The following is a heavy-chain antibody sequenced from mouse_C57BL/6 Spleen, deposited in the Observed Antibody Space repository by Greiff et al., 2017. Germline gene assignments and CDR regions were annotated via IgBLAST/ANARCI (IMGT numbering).Heavy chain of an antibody. D-gene: IGHD2-1*01. V-gene: IGHV1-80*01. Sequence: VQLQQSGAELVKPGASVKISCKASGYAFSSYWMNWVKQRPGKGLEWIGQIYPGDGDTNYNGKFKGKATLTADKSSSTAYMQLSSLTSEDSAVYFCARWGNYEDYYAMDYWGQGTSVTVSS. CDR1: GYAFSSYW. CDR2: IYPGDGDT. CDR3: ARWGNYEDYYAMDY. J-gene: IGHJ4*01.